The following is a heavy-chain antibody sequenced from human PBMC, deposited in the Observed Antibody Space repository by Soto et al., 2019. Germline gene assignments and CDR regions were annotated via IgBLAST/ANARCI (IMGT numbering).Heavy chain of an antibody. CDR2: IYHSGST. J-gene: IGHJ4*02. V-gene: IGHV4-38-2*01. Sequence: SETLSLTCAVSGYSISSGYYWGWIRQSPGKGLEWIGSIYHSGSTYYNPSLKSRLTISVDTSKNQFSLKLSSVTAADTAVYYCARGPPADSWGQGTQVTVSS. CDR1: GYSISSGYY. CDR3: ARGPPADS. D-gene: IGHD1-26*01.